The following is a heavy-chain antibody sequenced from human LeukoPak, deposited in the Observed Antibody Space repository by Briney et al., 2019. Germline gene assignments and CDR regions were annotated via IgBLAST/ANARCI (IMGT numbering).Heavy chain of an antibody. CDR2: ISYDGSNK. D-gene: IGHD6-19*01. CDR3: AKDYLAVAGTDDAFDI. CDR1: GFTFSSYA. Sequence: GGSLRLSCAASGFTFSSYAMHWVRQAPGKGLEWVAVISYDGSNKYYADSVKGRFTISRDNSKNTLYLQMNSLRAEDTAVYYCAKDYLAVAGTDDAFDIWGQGTMVTVSS. J-gene: IGHJ3*02. V-gene: IGHV3-30*04.